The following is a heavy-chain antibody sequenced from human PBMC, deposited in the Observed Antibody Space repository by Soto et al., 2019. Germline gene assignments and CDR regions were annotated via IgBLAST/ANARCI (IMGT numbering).Heavy chain of an antibody. V-gene: IGHV3-33*01. CDR3: ATTTVVAGCFDY. Sequence: QVQLVESGGGVVQPGRSLRLSCAASGFMFNTYGMHWVRQAPGKGLEWVAVIWYDGSEKYYADSVKGRFTISRDNFKNTLYLQMNSLRAEDTAVYYCATTTVVAGCFDYWGQGTLVTVSS. CDR2: IWYDGSEK. D-gene: IGHD6-19*01. CDR1: GFMFNTYG. J-gene: IGHJ4*02.